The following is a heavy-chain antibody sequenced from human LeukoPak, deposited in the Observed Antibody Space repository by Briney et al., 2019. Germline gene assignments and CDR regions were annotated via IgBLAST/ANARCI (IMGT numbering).Heavy chain of an antibody. CDR3: ARGAPADY. Sequence: PGGSLRLSCAASGFTFSNYAMHWVRQAPGKGLEWVAVISYDGSNKYYADSVKGRFTISRDNSKNTLYLRMNSLRAEDTAVYYCARGAPADYWGQGTLVTVSS. CDR1: GFTFSNYA. J-gene: IGHJ4*02. CDR2: ISYDGSNK. V-gene: IGHV3-30-3*01.